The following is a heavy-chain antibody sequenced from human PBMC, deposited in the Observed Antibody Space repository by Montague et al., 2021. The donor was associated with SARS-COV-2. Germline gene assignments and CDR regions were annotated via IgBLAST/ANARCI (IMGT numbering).Heavy chain of an antibody. CDR3: ARFVVSCGSPKCYAPLDY. D-gene: IGHD2-2*01. J-gene: IGHJ4*02. CDR1: GFTFSSHA. CDR2: ISYDGREI. V-gene: IGHV3-30*04. Sequence: SLRLSCSASGFTFSSHAMHWVRQAPGKGLEWVAVISYDGREIFYADSVRGRFNVSRDNSKSTLYLQLGSLRPEDTAYYFCARFVVSCGSPKCYAPLDYWGQGTLVSVSS.